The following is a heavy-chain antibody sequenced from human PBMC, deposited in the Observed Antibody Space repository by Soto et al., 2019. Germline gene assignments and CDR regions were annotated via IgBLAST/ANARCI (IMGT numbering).Heavy chain of an antibody. CDR2: IKSKTDGGTT. Sequence: PGGSLRLSCAASGFTFSNAWMNWVRQAPGKGLEWVGRIKSKTDGGTTDYAAPVKGRFTISRDDSKNTLYLQMNSLKTEDTSVYYCTTESRITMIEVPRVIDRYYFDYWGQGTLVTVSS. D-gene: IGHD3-22*01. J-gene: IGHJ4*02. CDR3: TTESRITMIEVPRVIDRYYFDY. CDR1: GFTFSNAW. V-gene: IGHV3-15*07.